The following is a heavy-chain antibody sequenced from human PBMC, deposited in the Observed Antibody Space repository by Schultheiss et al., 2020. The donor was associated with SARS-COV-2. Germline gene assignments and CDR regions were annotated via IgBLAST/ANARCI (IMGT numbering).Heavy chain of an antibody. CDR1: GGSFSGYY. CDR2: IYYSGST. D-gene: IGHD2-21*02. CDR3: ARVVTAII. V-gene: IGHV4-34*01. Sequence: SETLSLTCAVYGGSFSGYYWSWIRQPPGKGLEWIGYIYYSGSTYYNPSLKSRVTISIDTSKNQFSLKLSSVTAADTAVYYCARVVTAIIWGQGTLVTVSS. J-gene: IGHJ4*02.